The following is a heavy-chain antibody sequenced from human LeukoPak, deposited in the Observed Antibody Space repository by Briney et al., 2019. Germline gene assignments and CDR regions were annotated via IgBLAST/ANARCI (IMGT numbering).Heavy chain of an antibody. Sequence: ASVKVSCKASGYTFTSYGISWVRQAPGQGLEWMGWISAYNGNTNYAQELQGRVTMTTDTSTSTAYMELRSLRSDDTAVYYCARFLAPPVGLLLWFGSRDYYYGMDVWGQGTTVTVSS. CDR3: ARFLAPPVGLLLWFGSRDYYYGMDV. D-gene: IGHD3-10*01. CDR1: GYTFTSYG. V-gene: IGHV1-18*01. J-gene: IGHJ6*02. CDR2: ISAYNGNT.